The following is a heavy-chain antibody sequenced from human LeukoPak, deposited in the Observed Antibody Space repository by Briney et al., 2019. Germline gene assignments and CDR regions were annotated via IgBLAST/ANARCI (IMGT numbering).Heavy chain of an antibody. CDR1: GGSISSYY. D-gene: IGHD6-13*01. J-gene: IGHJ5*02. CDR3: ARDRVRSAAAGNWFDP. CDR2: IYTSGST. Sequence: RSETLSLTCTVSGGSISSYYWSWIRQPAGKGLEWIGRIYTSGSTNYNPSLKSRVTMSVDTSKNQFSLKLSSVTAADTAVYYCARDRVRSAAAGNWFDPWGQGTLVTVSS. V-gene: IGHV4-4*07.